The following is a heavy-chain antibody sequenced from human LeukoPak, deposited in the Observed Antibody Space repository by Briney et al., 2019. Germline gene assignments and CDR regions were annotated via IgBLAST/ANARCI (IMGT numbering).Heavy chain of an antibody. CDR1: GGSISSGDYY. Sequence: SQTLSLTCTVSGGSISSGDYYWSWIRQPPGKGLEWIGYIYYSGSTYYNPSLKSRVTISVATSKNQFSLKLSSVTAADTAVYYCARDPYSSSWYGTTWGQGTPVTVSS. J-gene: IGHJ4*02. D-gene: IGHD6-13*01. CDR3: ARDPYSSSWYGTT. V-gene: IGHV4-30-4*01. CDR2: IYYSGST.